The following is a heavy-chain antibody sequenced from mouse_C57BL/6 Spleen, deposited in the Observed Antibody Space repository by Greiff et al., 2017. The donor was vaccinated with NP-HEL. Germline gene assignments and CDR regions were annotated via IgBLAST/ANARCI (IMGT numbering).Heavy chain of an antibody. CDR3: AGGLYAMDY. Sequence: EVKLMESGGGLVKPGGSLKLPCAASGFTFSSYAMSWVRQTPEKRLEWVATISDGGSYTYYPDNVKGRFTISRDNAKTNLYLQMSHLKSEDTAMYYCAGGLYAMDYWGQGTSVNVSS. CDR1: GFTFSSYA. CDR2: ISDGGSYT. J-gene: IGHJ4*01. V-gene: IGHV5-4*03.